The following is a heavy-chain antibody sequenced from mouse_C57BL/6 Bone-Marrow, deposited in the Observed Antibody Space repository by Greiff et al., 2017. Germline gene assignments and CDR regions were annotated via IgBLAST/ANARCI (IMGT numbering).Heavy chain of an antibody. V-gene: IGHV1-80*01. CDR3: ARGTTVVGPYFDY. Sequence: QVQLQQSGAELVKPGASVKISCKASGYAFSSYWMNWVKQRPGKGLEWIGQIYPGDGDTNYNGKFKGKATLTADKSSSTAYMQLSSLTSEDSAVYFCARGTTVVGPYFDYWSQGTTLTVSS. CDR1: GYAFSSYW. J-gene: IGHJ2*01. D-gene: IGHD1-1*01. CDR2: IYPGDGDT.